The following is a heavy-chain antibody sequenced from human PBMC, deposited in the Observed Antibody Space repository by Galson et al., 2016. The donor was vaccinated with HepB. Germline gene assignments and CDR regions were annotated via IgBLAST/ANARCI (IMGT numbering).Heavy chain of an antibody. CDR1: GDSMTNDNYF. CDR2: VQKSGNT. Sequence: SETLSLTCIVSGDSMTNDNYFWGWIRQSPEKGLEWIGSVQKSGNTPHNPSLKSRVTISLDTSKNQFSLKLSSVTAADTAVYYCARGGYFDWLGGGYGMDVWGQGATVTVSS. D-gene: IGHD3-9*01. CDR3: ARGGYFDWLGGGYGMDV. V-gene: IGHV4-39*07. J-gene: IGHJ6*02.